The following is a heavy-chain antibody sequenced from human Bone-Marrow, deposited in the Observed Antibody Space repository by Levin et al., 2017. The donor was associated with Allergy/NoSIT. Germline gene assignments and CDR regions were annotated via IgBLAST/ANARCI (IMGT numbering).Heavy chain of an antibody. D-gene: IGHD1-1*01. CDR3: TTAGSGYGVQ. J-gene: IGHJ4*02. CDR1: GFTFTNAW. V-gene: IGHV3-15*04. CDR2: IGSNTAGGTA. Sequence: GGSLRLSCAASGFTFTNAWMSWVRQAPGKGLEWVGRIGSNTAGGTADYGAPGKGSFTISRHEPENTLDLQMYSLKTEDTAMYLCTTAGSGYGVQWGQGTLVTVSS.